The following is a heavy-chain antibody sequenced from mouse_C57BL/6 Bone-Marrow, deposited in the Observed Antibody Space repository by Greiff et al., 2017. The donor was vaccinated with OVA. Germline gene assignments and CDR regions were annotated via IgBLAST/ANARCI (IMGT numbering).Heavy chain of an antibody. J-gene: IGHJ1*03. CDR3: AREDYYWYFDV. CDR2: SRNKANDYTT. V-gene: IGHV7-1*01. CDR1: GFTFSDFY. Sequence: DVKLVESGGGLVQSGRSLRLSCATSGFTFSDFYMEWVRQAPGKGLEWIAASRNKANDYTTEYSASVKGQFSVSRDTSQSILYLQMNALSAEDTAIYYCAREDYYWYFDVWGTGTTITVSS. D-gene: IGHD2-4*01.